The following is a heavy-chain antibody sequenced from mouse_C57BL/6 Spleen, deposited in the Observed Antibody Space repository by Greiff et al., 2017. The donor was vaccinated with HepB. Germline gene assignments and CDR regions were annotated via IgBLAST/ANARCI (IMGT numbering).Heavy chain of an antibody. V-gene: IGHV1-72*01. Sequence: QVQLQQSGAELVKPGASVKLSCKASGYTFTSYWMHWVKQRPGRGLEWIGRIDPNSGGTKYNEKFKSKATLTVDKPSSTAYMQLSSLTSEDSAVYYCARSVEGPNYYGFAYWGQGTLVTVSA. CDR3: ARSVEGPNYYGFAY. D-gene: IGHD1-1*01. CDR2: IDPNSGGT. CDR1: GYTFTSYW. J-gene: IGHJ3*01.